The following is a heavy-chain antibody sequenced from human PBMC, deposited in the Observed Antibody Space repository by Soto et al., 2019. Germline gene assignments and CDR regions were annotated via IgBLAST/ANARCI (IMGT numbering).Heavy chain of an antibody. Sequence: GGSLRLSCAASGFTFSSYAMSWVRQAPGKGLEWVSAISGSGGSTYYADSVKGRFTISRDNAKNSLYMQMNSLRAEDTAVYYCAREDSSSRLPRLLDYWGQGTLVTVSS. CDR3: AREDSSSRLPRLLDY. CDR1: GFTFSSYA. D-gene: IGHD6-13*01. J-gene: IGHJ4*02. CDR2: ISGSGGST. V-gene: IGHV3-23*01.